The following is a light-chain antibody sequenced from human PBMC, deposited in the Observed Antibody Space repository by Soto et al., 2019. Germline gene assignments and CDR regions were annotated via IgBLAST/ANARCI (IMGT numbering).Light chain of an antibody. CDR2: DTS. Sequence: EIVLTQSPGTLSLSPGERATLSCMASQSVTSNYLAWYQQKPGQAPGLLIYDTSTRASGVPDRFSGSGSGTEFTLTISRLEPEDFAVYYCQQYGTSPQTFGQGTKVDIK. V-gene: IGKV3-20*01. J-gene: IGKJ1*01. CDR3: QQYGTSPQT. CDR1: QSVTSNY.